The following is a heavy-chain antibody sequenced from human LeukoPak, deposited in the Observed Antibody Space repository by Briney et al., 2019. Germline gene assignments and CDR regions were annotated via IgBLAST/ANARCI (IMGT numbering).Heavy chain of an antibody. CDR3: ARGLSMVGGVIFYYGMDV. V-gene: IGHV1-18*01. D-gene: IGHD3-10*01. J-gene: IGHJ6*02. CDR2: ISPYNGNT. Sequence: GASVKVSCTASGYTFTSYGLSWVRQAPGQGLEWMGWISPYNGNTNYAQKYQGRVTMTTDTSTSTAYMELRSLRSDDTAVYYCARGLSMVGGVIFYYGMDVWGQGTTVTVSS. CDR1: GYTFTSYG.